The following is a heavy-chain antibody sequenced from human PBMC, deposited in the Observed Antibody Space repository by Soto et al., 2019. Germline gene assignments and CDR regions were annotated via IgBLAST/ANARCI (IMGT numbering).Heavy chain of an antibody. CDR1: GVTFSSET. CDR2: VIPLFGTA. Sequence: QVQLVQSGADVKKPGSSVNVSCQASGVTFSSETLGWVRQAPGQGLEWVGGVIPLFGTASSAQKFQGRVTITADESTSTIYMELRSLRSDDTAVYFCATKLSENPGSPFDAWGQGTLVTAAS. J-gene: IGHJ4*02. V-gene: IGHV1-69*01. CDR3: ATKLSENPGSPFDA.